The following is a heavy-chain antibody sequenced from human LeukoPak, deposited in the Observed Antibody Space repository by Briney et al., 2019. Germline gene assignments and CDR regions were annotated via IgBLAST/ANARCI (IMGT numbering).Heavy chain of an antibody. J-gene: IGHJ6*02. D-gene: IGHD3-10*01. CDR2: IWFDGSNK. V-gene: IGHV3-33*07. CDR1: GRTIGLYG. CDR3: AREKYEGSGSHYFALDV. Sequence: SGGSLRLSCEASGRTIGLYGMFWVRQAPGKGLEWVAAIWFDGSNKYYADSVKGRFTISRDNSRNTVLLQMDSLSAEDTAVYYCAREKYEGSGSHYFALDVWGQGTTVTVSS.